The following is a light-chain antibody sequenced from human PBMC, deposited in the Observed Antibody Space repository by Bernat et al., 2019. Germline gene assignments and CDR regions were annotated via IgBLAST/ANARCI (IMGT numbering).Light chain of an antibody. CDR2: EVT. CDR1: SSDVGSYNL. J-gene: IGLJ2*01. V-gene: IGLV2-23*02. Sequence: QSALTQPASVSGSPGQSITISCTGTSSDVGSYNLVSWYQQHPGKAPKLIIYEVTKRPSWVSNGFSGSKSGNTASLTISGIQTEDEADYFGCSYEGRSTFDVFGGGTELTVL. CDR3: CSYEGRSTFDV.